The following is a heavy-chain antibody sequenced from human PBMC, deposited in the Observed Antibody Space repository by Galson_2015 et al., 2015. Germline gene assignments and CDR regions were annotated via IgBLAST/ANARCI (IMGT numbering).Heavy chain of an antibody. V-gene: IGHV3-33*08. CDR3: ARERTPYGSFDI. CDR1: GFTFSSYG. D-gene: IGHD3-10*01. CDR2: IRDNGSNK. J-gene: IGHJ4*01. Sequence: SLRLSCAASGFTFSSYGMTWVRQAPGKGLEWVAVIRDNGSNKYYADSVKGRLTISRDNSKNSLLLQMNSLRADDTAVYYCARERTPYGSFDIWGQGTLVTVSS.